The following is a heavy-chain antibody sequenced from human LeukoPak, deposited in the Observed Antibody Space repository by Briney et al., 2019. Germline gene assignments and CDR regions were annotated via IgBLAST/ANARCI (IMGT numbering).Heavy chain of an antibody. CDR2: ISSSTHAI. D-gene: IGHD3-22*01. CDR3: ARVYYSLGYSSY. Sequence: GGSLRLSSAASGFFFSSYSMGWVRQAPGKGLEWLSYISSSTHAIYYADSVKGRFTISRDNSKNSLFLQMNSLRDEDTAVYYCARVYYSLGYSSYWGQGALVTVSS. CDR1: GFFFSSYS. V-gene: IGHV3-48*02. J-gene: IGHJ4*02.